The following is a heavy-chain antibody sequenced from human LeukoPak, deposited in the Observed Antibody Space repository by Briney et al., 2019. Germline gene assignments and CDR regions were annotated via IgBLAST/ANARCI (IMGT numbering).Heavy chain of an antibody. V-gene: IGHV4-39*02. Sequence: SETLSLTCTVSGGSISGSSYYWGWIRQPPGKGLEWIGSIYYSGSTYYNPSLKSRVTISVDTSKNQLSLKLNSVTATDTAVYYCARAPEYYYDSSGYVMDVWGQGTTVTVSS. J-gene: IGHJ6*02. D-gene: IGHD3-22*01. CDR3: ARAPEYYYDSSGYVMDV. CDR2: IYYSGST. CDR1: GGSISGSSYY.